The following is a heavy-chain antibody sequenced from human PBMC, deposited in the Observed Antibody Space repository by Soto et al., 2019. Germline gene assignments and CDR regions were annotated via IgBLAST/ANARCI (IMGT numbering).Heavy chain of an antibody. CDR2: IIPIFGTA. CDR1: GGTFSSYA. CDR3: ASPQRRSYYGMDV. V-gene: IGHV1-69*06. Sequence: SVQVSCKASGGTFSSYAISWVRQAPGQGLEWMGGIIPIFGTANYAQKFQGRVTITADKSTSTAYMELSSLRSEDTAVYYCASPQRRSYYGMDVWGQGTTVTVSS. J-gene: IGHJ6*02.